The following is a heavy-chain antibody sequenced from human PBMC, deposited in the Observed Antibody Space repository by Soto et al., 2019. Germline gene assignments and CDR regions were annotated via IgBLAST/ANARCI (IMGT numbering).Heavy chain of an antibody. Sequence: EVQLVESGGGLVRPGGSLRLSCAASGFTVSSNYMSWVRQAPGKGLEWVSVIFTGGSTYYADSVKGRFTISRHSSMNTVYLQMDSLRAEDTAVYYCARDRQSSGWLDAFDIWGQGTMVTVSS. CDR2: IFTGGST. J-gene: IGHJ3*02. CDR1: GFTVSSNY. V-gene: IGHV3-53*04. D-gene: IGHD6-19*01. CDR3: ARDRQSSGWLDAFDI.